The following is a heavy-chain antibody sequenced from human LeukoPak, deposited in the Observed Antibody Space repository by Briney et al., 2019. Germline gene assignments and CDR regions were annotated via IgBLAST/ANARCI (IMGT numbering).Heavy chain of an antibody. CDR2: IYNRGST. CDR3: ARGGYSSGWSYFDY. V-gene: IGHV4-59*01. Sequence: SETLSLTCTVSGGSISNYYWSWIRQPPGKGLEWIGYIYNRGSTNYNPSLKSRVTISVDTSKNQFSLKLSSVTAADTAVYHCARGGYSSGWSYFDYWGQGTLVTVSS. CDR1: GGSISNYY. D-gene: IGHD6-19*01. J-gene: IGHJ4*02.